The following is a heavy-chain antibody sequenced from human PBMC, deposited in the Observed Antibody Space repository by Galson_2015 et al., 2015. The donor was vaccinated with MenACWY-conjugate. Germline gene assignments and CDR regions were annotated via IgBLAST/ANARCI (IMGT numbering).Heavy chain of an antibody. J-gene: IGHJ4*02. CDR1: GFTFNNYW. Sequence: SLRLSCAASGFTFNNYWMIWVRQVPGKGPEWVANIKQDGSEKYYVDSVRGRFTISKDNAENSLYLQMNSLRAEDTAIYYCARIIHDGLDYWGQGTLVTVSS. V-gene: IGHV3-7*01. D-gene: IGHD1-1*01. CDR3: ARIIHDGLDY. CDR2: IKQDGSEK.